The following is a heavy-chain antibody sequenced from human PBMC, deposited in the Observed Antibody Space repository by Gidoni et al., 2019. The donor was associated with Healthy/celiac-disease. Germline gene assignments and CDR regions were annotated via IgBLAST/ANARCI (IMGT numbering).Heavy chain of an antibody. D-gene: IGHD4-17*01. J-gene: IGHJ4*02. Sequence: QLQLQESGSGLVKPSQTLSLTCAVSGGSIRSGGYSWSWIRQPPGKGLEWIGYIDHSGSTYYNPSLKSRVTISVDRSKNQFSLKLSSVTAADTAVYYCAGGVGYGDYERFWDYWGQGTLVTVSS. CDR1: GGSIRSGGYS. CDR2: IDHSGST. V-gene: IGHV4-30-2*01. CDR3: AGGVGYGDYERFWDY.